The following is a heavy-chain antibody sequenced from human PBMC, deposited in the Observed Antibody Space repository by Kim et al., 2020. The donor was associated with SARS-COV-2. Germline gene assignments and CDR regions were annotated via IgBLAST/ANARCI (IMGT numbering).Heavy chain of an antibody. V-gene: IGHV3-33*06. CDR3: AKDPNGGNSGVDY. Sequence: YADSVKGRSTLTRDNSKNTPYVQMKSRRAEDTAVYYCAKDPNGGNSGVDYWGQGTLVTVSS. J-gene: IGHJ4*02. D-gene: IGHD2-21*02.